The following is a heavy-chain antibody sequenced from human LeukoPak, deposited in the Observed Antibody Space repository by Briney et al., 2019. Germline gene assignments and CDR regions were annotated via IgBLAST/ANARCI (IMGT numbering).Heavy chain of an antibody. V-gene: IGHV3-48*03. D-gene: IGHD5-18*01. CDR3: ASSYAGGYSYGWYYFDY. J-gene: IGHJ4*02. CDR1: GFTFSSYE. CDR2: ISSSGSTI. Sequence: PGGSLRLSCAASGFTFSSYEMNWVRQAPGKGLEWVSYISSSGSTIYYADSVKGRFTISRDNAKNSLYLQMNSLSAEDTAVYYCASSYAGGYSYGWYYFDYWGQGTLVTVSS.